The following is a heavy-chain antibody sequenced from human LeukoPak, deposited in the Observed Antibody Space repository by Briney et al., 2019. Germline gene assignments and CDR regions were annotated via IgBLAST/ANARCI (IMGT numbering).Heavy chain of an antibody. Sequence: PSETLSLTCTISGGSIGGDHWSWIRQAPGEGLERIGYISYTGSTSYNPPLRSRVTISLNTPENQFSLRLTSVTAADTAVYYCARAVTGTSLVDFWGQGTLVAVSS. V-gene: IGHV4-59*08. J-gene: IGHJ4*02. D-gene: IGHD6-19*01. CDR3: ARAVTGTSLVDF. CDR2: ISYTGST. CDR1: GGSIGGDH.